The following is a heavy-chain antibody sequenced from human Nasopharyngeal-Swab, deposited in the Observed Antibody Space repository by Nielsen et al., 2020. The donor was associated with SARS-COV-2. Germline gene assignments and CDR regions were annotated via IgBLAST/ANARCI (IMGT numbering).Heavy chain of an antibody. CDR1: GFTFSSYA. CDR3: AKALYDFWYYYGMDV. V-gene: IGHV3-23*01. CDR2: ISGSGGST. J-gene: IGHJ6*02. Sequence: GGSLRLSCAASGFTFSSYAMSWVRQAPGKGLEWVSAISGSGGSTYYADSVKGRFTISRDNSKNTLYLQMNSLRAEDTAVYYCAKALYDFWYYYGMDVWGQGTTVTVSS. D-gene: IGHD3-3*01.